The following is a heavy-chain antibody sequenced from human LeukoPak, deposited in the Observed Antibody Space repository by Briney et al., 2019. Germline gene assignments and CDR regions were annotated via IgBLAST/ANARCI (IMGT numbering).Heavy chain of an antibody. CDR3: ATSSPRNYFDH. Sequence: PGGSLRLSCVASGFIFSTYGLHWVRQSPGRGLEWAAVIWYDGSQRYYADSVKGRFTISRDDSQNTIYLQMDSLRAEDTAVYYCATSSPRNYFDHWGQGTLVTVSS. V-gene: IGHV3-33*01. CDR2: IWYDGSQR. CDR1: GFIFSTYG. D-gene: IGHD1-14*01. J-gene: IGHJ4*02.